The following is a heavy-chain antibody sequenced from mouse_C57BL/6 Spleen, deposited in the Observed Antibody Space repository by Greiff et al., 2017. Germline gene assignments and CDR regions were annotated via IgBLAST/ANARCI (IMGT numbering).Heavy chain of an antibody. CDR3: AREETNWDAYYAMDY. V-gene: IGHV1-54*01. CDR2: INPGSGGT. D-gene: IGHD4-1*01. J-gene: IGHJ4*01. CDR1: GYAFTNYL. Sequence: QVQLKQSGAELVRPGTSVKVSCKASGYAFTNYLIEWVKQRPGQGLEWIGVINPGSGGTNYNEKFKGKATLTADKSSSTAYMQLSSLTSEDSAVYFCAREETNWDAYYAMDYWGQGTTVTVAS.